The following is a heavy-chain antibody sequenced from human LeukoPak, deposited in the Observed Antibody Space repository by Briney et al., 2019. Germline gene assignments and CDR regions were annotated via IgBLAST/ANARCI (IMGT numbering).Heavy chain of an antibody. CDR2: INQGGSEK. J-gene: IGHJ6*02. Sequence: GGSLRLSCAASGFTFSSYWMSWVRQAPGKGLEWVAYINQGGSEKCYVDSVKGRFTISRDNAKNSLYLQMNSLRAEDTAVYYCARRSGGSWYYYFGMDVWGQGTTVTVSS. CDR1: GFTFSSYW. V-gene: IGHV3-7*01. CDR3: ARRSGGSWYYYFGMDV. D-gene: IGHD2-15*01.